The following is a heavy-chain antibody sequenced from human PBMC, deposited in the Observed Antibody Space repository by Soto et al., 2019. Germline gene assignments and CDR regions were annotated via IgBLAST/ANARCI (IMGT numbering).Heavy chain of an antibody. CDR2: INTHNGNT. CDR1: GYTFTSYG. CDR3: TREGSAPYYYYGMDV. D-gene: IGHD3-10*01. J-gene: IGHJ6*02. V-gene: IGHV1-18*01. Sequence: ASVKVSCKASGYTFTSYGISWVRQAPGQGLEWLGWINTHNGNTNYAQNLQGRVIMTADTSTSTAYMELRSLRSDDTAIYYCTREGSAPYYYYGMDVWGQGTTVPVSS.